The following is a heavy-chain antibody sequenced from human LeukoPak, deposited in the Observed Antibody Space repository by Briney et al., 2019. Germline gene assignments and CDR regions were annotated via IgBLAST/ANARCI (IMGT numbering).Heavy chain of an antibody. Sequence: SVKVSCKASGGTFSSYAISWVRQAPGQGLEWMGGIIPIFGTANYAQKFQGRVTITADESTSTAYMELSSLRSEDTAVYYCASGHVDTAMVTSDYWGQGTLVTVSS. V-gene: IGHV1-69*13. D-gene: IGHD5-18*01. J-gene: IGHJ4*02. CDR1: GGTFSSYA. CDR3: ASGHVDTAMVTSDY. CDR2: IIPIFGTA.